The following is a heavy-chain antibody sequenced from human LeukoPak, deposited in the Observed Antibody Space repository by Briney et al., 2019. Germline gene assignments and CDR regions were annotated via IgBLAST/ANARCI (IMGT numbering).Heavy chain of an antibody. CDR3: ARDRYGSGSYYYS. J-gene: IGHJ5*02. V-gene: IGHV3-33*01. D-gene: IGHD3-10*01. Sequence: GRSLRLSCAASGFTFSSYGMHRVRQAPGKGLEWVAVIWYDGSNKYYADSVKGRFTISRDNSKNTLYLQMNSLRAEDTAVYYCARDRYGSGSYYYSWGQGTLVTVSS. CDR1: GFTFSSYG. CDR2: IWYDGSNK.